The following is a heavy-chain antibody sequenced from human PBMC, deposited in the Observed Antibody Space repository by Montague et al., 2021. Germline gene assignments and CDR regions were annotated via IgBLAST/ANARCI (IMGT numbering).Heavy chain of an antibody. CDR3: ARSLYCIGGSCYSGFDP. V-gene: IGHV4-39*01. D-gene: IGHD2-15*01. CDR1: GGSISSNSYW. J-gene: IGHJ5*02. Sequence: SETLSLTCTVSGGSISSNSYWWAWIRQPPGKGLEYVGTTFNTGSPYYSPSLKSRVTISVDTSKNQSSLRLSAVTAADTAVYYCARSLYCIGGSCYSGFDPWGQGTLVTVSS. CDR2: TFNTGSP.